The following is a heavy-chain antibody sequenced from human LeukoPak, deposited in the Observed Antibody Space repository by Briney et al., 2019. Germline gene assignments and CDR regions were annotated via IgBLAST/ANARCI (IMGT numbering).Heavy chain of an antibody. J-gene: IGHJ4*01. CDR3: ARNVGSGFDY. V-gene: IGHV1-46*01. Sequence: ASVKVPCKASGYTFTSYYMHWVRQAPGQGLEWMGFINPSGGSTSYAQKFLDRVTMTRDISTSTVYMELSSLRSEVTAVYYCARNVGSGFDYWGHGSLVTVSS. D-gene: IGHD2-15*01. CDR2: INPSGGST. CDR1: GYTFTSYY.